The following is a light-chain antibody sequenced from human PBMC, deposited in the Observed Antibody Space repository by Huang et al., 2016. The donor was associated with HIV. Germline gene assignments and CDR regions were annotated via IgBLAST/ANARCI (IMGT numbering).Light chain of an antibody. V-gene: IGKV4-1*01. J-gene: IGKJ4*01. Sequence: IILSQSPQSLSVSLGDRATITCTTSQNVLYHYNSKNDFAWYQQKPRHPPKLLIYRASIRESGVSDRVTGSGSGTDFTLTIDNLQPDDAAVYTCQQYFDLPLTFGGGTTVEI. CDR2: RAS. CDR3: QQYFDLPLT. CDR1: QNVLYHYNSKND.